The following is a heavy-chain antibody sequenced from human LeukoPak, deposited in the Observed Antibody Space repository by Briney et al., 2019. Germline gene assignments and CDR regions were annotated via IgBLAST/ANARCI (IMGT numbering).Heavy chain of an antibody. CDR2: IYYSGST. CDR3: ARSKYQLLSQYNWFDP. CDR1: GGSITSGGYY. D-gene: IGHD2-2*01. Sequence: TLSLTCTVSGGSITSGGYYWSWVRQHPGKGLEWIGYIYYSGSTYYNPSLKSRVTISVDTSKNQFSLKLSSVTAADTAVYYCARSKYQLLSQYNWFDPWGQGTLVTVSS. V-gene: IGHV4-31*03. J-gene: IGHJ5*02.